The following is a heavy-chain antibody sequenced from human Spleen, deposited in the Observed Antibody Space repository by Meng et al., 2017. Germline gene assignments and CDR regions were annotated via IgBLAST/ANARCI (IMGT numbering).Heavy chain of an antibody. CDR3: ARDEDISAAGYLFGDY. V-gene: IGHV1-2*06. CDR2: IKPQSGDT. D-gene: IGHD6-13*01. CDR1: GYTFTKHG. Sequence: ASVKVSCKASGYTFTKHGVTWVRQAPGQGLEWMGHIKPQSGDTLYAQKFQGRVSMTRDTSISTAYVELSGLTADDTAVYYCARDEDISAAGYLFGDYWGHGTLVTVSS. J-gene: IGHJ4*01.